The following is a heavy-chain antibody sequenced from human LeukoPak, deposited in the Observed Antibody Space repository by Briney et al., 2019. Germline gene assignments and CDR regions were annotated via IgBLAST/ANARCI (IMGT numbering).Heavy chain of an antibody. CDR1: GFTFSRYA. V-gene: IGHV3-30-3*01. D-gene: IGHD3-10*01. CDR2: ISSDGSNK. Sequence: GGSLRLSCAASGFTFSRYAMHWVRQAPGKGLGWVAIISSDGSNKYYADSVKGRFTISRDNSKNTLYLQINSLRAEDTAVYYCARRHYYGSGSPLYYYYGMDVWGQGTTVTVFS. J-gene: IGHJ6*02. CDR3: ARRHYYGSGSPLYYYYGMDV.